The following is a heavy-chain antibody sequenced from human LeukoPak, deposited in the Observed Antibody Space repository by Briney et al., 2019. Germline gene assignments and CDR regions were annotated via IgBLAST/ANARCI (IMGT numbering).Heavy chain of an antibody. CDR2: ISGNGGST. D-gene: IGHD6-19*01. CDR1: GFTFSSYA. V-gene: IGHV3-64D*06. CDR3: VKERSSGWYDFDY. J-gene: IGHJ4*02. Sequence: PGGSLRLSCSASGFTFSSYAMHWVRQAPGKGLEYVSGISGNGGSTYYADSVKGRFTISRDNSKNTLYLQMSSLKAEDTAVYYCVKERSSGWYDFDYWGQGTLVTVSS.